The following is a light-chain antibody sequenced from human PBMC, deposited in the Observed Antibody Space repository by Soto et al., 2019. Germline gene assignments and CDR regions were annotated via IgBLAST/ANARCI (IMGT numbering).Light chain of an antibody. CDR3: QSYDSSLSGVV. CDR2: GNS. Sequence: QSVLTQPASVSGAPGQRVTISCTGSSSNIGAGYDVHWYQQLPGTAPKLLIYGNSNQPSGVPDRLSGSKSGTSASLAITGLQAEDEADYYCQSYDSSLSGVVFGGGTKLTVL. J-gene: IGLJ3*02. CDR1: SSNIGAGYD. V-gene: IGLV1-40*01.